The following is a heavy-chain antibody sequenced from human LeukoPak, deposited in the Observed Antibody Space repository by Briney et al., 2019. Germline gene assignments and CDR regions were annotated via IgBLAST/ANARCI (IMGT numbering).Heavy chain of an antibody. V-gene: IGHV1-46*01. CDR1: GYTFTNYC. J-gene: IGHJ1*01. CDR3: AREHFDSSGYYYLLGYFEH. Sequence: ASVKVSCKASGYTFTNYCVHWVRQAPGQGLEWMGIIKPSGGGTSYALKFQGRVTMTRDTSTSTAYMELSGLRSEDTAVYYCAREHFDSSGYYYLLGYFEHWGQGTLVTVSS. D-gene: IGHD3-22*01. CDR2: IKPSGGGT.